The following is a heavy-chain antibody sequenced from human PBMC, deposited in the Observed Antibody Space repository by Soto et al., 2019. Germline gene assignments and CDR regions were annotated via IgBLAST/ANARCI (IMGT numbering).Heavy chain of an antibody. Sequence: SETLSLTCTVSGDSISSNGYYWSWIRQHPGKGLEWIGYIYHSGSTYYNPSLKSRVTISVDRSKNQFSLKLSSVTAADTAVYYCVGNYYDILQLWGQGTLVTVSS. CDR3: VGNYYDILQL. J-gene: IGHJ1*01. D-gene: IGHD3-22*01. CDR2: IYHSGST. V-gene: IGHV4-30-2*01. CDR1: GDSISSNGYY.